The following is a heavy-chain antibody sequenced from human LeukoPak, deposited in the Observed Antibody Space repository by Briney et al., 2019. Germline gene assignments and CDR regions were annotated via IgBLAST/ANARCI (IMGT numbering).Heavy chain of an antibody. CDR3: ARGDIVATMGGYYYYYMDV. Sequence: SETLSRTCAVYGGSFSDYYWSWIRQPPGKGLEWIGEINHSGSTNYNPSLKSRVTMSVDTSKNQFSLKLNSVTAADTAVYYCARGDIVATMGGYYYYYMDVWGKGTTVTVSS. V-gene: IGHV4-34*01. CDR2: INHSGST. CDR1: GGSFSDYY. J-gene: IGHJ6*03. D-gene: IGHD5-12*01.